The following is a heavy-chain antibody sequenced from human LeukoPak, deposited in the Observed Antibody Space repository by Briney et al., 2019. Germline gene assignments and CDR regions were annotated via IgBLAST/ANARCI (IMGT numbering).Heavy chain of an antibody. CDR1: GFTFDDYA. J-gene: IGHJ4*02. Sequence: GGSLRLSCAASGFTFDDYAMHWVRQAPGKGLEWVAVISYDGSNKYYADSVKGRFTISGDNSKSTLYLQMNSLRAEDTAVYYCARDGGRGTTVTIDYWGQGTLVTVSS. V-gene: IGHV3-30*03. CDR3: ARDGGRGTTVTIDY. CDR2: ISYDGSNK. D-gene: IGHD4-11*01.